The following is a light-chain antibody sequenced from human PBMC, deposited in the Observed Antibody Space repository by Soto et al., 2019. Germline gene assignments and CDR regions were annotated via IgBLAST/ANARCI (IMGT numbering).Light chain of an antibody. Sequence: QSALTQPASVSGSAGQSITISCSGTMRDVGAYNLVSWYQQHPGTAPKLIIYEVRNRPSGISSRFSGSRSGNTASLTISGLQSEDEGDYYCSSYTRSSTPYVYGTGTKLTVL. CDR1: MRDVGAYNL. CDR3: SSYTRSSTPYV. CDR2: EVR. J-gene: IGLJ1*01. V-gene: IGLV2-14*01.